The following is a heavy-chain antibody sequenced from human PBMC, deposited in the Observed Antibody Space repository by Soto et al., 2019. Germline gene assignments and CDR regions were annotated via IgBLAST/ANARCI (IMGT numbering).Heavy chain of an antibody. CDR2: INPNSGGT. J-gene: IGHJ4*02. V-gene: IGHV1-2*02. D-gene: IGHD2-15*01. Sequence: ASVKVSCKASGYNFIGYFIHWVRQAPGQGPEWMGWINPNSGGTMYAEKFQGRVTMTRDASIRVVYLELSGLTSDDTAVYYCARDTPPLHSQSFDHWGQGALVTVSS. CDR3: ARDTPPLHSQSFDH. CDR1: GYNFIGYF.